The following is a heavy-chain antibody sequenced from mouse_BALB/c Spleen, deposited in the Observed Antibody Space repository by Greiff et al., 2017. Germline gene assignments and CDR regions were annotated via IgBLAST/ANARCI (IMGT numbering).Heavy chain of an antibody. J-gene: IGHJ3*01. D-gene: IGHD3-2*01. CDR2: IWSGGST. Sequence: VMLVESGPGLVQPSQSLSITCTVSGFSLTSYGVHWVRQSPGKGLEWLGVIWSGGSTDYNAAFISRLSISKDNSKSQVFFKMNSLQANDTAIYYCARRDSSGYVPFAYWGQGTLVTVSA. V-gene: IGHV2-2*02. CDR3: ARRDSSGYVPFAY. CDR1: GFSLTSYG.